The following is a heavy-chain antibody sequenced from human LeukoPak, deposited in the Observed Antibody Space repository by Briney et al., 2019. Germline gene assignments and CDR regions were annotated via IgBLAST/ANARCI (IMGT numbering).Heavy chain of an antibody. CDR1: GYTFTSYD. J-gene: IGHJ4*02. D-gene: IGHD6-19*01. CDR2: MNPNSGNT. V-gene: IGHV1-8*01. Sequence: ASVKVSCKASGYTFTSYDINWVPQATGQGLEWMGWMNPNSGNTGYAQKFQGRVTMTRNTSISTAYMELSSLRSEDTAVYYCARSLAVAGPWVDYWGQGTLVTVSS. CDR3: ARSLAVAGPWVDY.